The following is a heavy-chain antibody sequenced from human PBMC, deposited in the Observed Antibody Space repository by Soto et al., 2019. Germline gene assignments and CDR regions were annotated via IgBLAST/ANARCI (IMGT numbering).Heavy chain of an antibody. CDR3: ARDQTGITTAGGGRIAH. V-gene: IGHV3-30-3*01. Sequence: QVQLVESGGGVVQPGRSLRLSCAASGFTFSTHAMHWVRQAPGKGLECVAIVSFDGTNKYHADSVKGRFTISGDNSTSTLYLQMSGLTPEETAVYYCARDQTGITTAGGGRIAHWGQGTLVTVSS. CDR1: GFTFSTHA. CDR2: VSFDGTNK. D-gene: IGHD6-13*01. J-gene: IGHJ4*02.